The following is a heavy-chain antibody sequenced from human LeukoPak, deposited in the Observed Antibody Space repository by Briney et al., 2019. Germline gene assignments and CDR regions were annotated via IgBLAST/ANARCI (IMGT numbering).Heavy chain of an antibody. CDR2: IHRSGSP. V-gene: IGHV4-4*02. Sequence: SETLSLTCTVSLDSTTSNFWSWVRQPPGKGLEWIGEIHRSGSPNYNPSLQSRVTISIDRSRNQIALELSSVTAADTAVYYCATEPGYCSGGRCYGGWFDPWGQGTLVTVSS. CDR3: ATEPGYCSGGRCYGGWFDP. D-gene: IGHD2-15*01. J-gene: IGHJ5*02. CDR1: LDSTTSNF.